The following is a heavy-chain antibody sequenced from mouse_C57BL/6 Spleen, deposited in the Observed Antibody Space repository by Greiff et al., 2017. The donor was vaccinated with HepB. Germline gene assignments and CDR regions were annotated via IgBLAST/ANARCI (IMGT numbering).Heavy chain of an antibody. CDR3: ARELRNWYFDV. Sequence: QVQLQQPGAELVKPGASVKLSCKASGYTFTSYWMHWVKQRPGQGLEWIGMIHPNSGSTNYNEKFKSKATLTVDKSSSTAYMQLSSLTSEDSAVYYCARELRNWYFDVWGTGTTITVSS. CDR2: IHPNSGST. J-gene: IGHJ1*03. CDR1: GYTFTSYW. V-gene: IGHV1-64*01.